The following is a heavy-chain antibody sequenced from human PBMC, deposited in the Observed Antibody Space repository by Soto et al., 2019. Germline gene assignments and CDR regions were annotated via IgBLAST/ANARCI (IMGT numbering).Heavy chain of an antibody. CDR3: ARVRIVAGRTLGHYYYYGMDV. J-gene: IGHJ6*02. D-gene: IGHD1-26*01. CDR2: INHSGST. CDR1: GGSFSGYY. Sequence: SETLSLTCAVYGGSFSGYYWSWIRQPPGKGLEWIGEINHSGSTNYNPSLKSRVTISVDTSKSQFSLKLSSVTAADTAVYYCARVRIVAGRTLGHYYYYGMDVWGQGTTVTVSS. V-gene: IGHV4-34*01.